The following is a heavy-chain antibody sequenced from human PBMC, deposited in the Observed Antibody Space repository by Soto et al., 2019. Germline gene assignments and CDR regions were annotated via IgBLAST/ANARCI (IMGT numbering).Heavy chain of an antibody. D-gene: IGHD5-12*01. Sequence: PXGSLLLSCAASGFTLSSNYMSWVRQAPGKGLEWVSVIYSGGSTDYADSVKGRFTISRDNSKNTVYLQMNSLRVEDTAVYYCARARDGYNFLYEPTWGQGTLVTVSS. CDR2: IYSGGST. V-gene: IGHV3-53*01. CDR1: GFTLSSNY. CDR3: ARARDGYNFLYEPT. J-gene: IGHJ4*02.